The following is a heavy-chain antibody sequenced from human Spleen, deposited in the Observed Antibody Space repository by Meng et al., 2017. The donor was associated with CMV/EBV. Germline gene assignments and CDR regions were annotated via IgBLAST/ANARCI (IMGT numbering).Heavy chain of an antibody. CDR1: VG. D-gene: IGHD3-10*01. J-gene: IGHJ4*02. CDR2: IYWNDDK. V-gene: IGHV2-5*01. CDR3: AHRLYINYYGSGSYYSAWAFDY. Sequence: VGVGWIRQTPGKALEWLALIYWNDDKRYSPSLKSRLTITKDTSKNQVVLTMTNMDPVDTATYYCAHRLYINYYGSGSYYSAWAFDYWGQGTLVTVSS.